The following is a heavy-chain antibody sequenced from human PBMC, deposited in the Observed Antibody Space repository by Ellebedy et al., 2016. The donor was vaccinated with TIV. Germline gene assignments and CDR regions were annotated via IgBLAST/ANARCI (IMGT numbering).Heavy chain of an antibody. Sequence: GGSLRLSCAASGFTFSSYGMHWVRQTPGRGLEWVAFMSYDGSEKSYADSVKGRFTISRDNSKNTLYLHMDSLRPEDTAVYSCARTFLSYFFDYWGQGTLVSVSS. V-gene: IGHV3-30*03. CDR2: MSYDGSEK. CDR1: GFTFSSYG. D-gene: IGHD3-16*02. CDR3: ARTFLSYFFDY. J-gene: IGHJ4*02.